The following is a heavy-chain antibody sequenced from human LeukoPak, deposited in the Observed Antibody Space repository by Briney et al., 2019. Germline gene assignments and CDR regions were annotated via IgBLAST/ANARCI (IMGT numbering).Heavy chain of an antibody. D-gene: IGHD3-22*01. J-gene: IGHJ4*02. CDR1: GGSFSGYY. CDR3: ARGSNYYDSRGFDY. CDR2: INHSGST. Sequence: SETLSLTCAVYGGSFSGYYWSWIRQPPGKGLEWIGEINHSGSTNYNPSLKSRVTISVDTSKNQFSLKLSSVTAADTAVYYCARGSNYYDSRGFDYWGQGTLVTVSS. V-gene: IGHV4-34*01.